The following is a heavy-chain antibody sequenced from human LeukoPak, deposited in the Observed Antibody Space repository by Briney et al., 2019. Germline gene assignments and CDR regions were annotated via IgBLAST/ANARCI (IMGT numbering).Heavy chain of an antibody. CDR1: GGSISSYY. Sequence: SETLSLTCTVSGGSISSYYWSWIRQPAGKGLEWIGRIYTSGSTNYNPSLKSRVTMSVDTSKNQFSLKLSSVTAADTAVYYCAKIGYSSSCQNCFDYWGQGTLVTVSS. J-gene: IGHJ4*02. V-gene: IGHV4-4*07. CDR3: AKIGYSSSCQNCFDY. CDR2: IYTSGST. D-gene: IGHD6-13*01.